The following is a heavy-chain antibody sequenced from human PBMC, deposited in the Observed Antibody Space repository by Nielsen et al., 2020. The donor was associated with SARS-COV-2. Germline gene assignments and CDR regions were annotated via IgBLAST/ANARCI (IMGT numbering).Heavy chain of an antibody. J-gene: IGHJ4*02. Sequence: GESLKISCRASGFSFSIYSMNWVRQAPGKGLEWVSYITSTSNTIYYADSVKGRFTISRDNADNSLYLQMDSLRDEDTAVYYCARDSPSMVARRLYYFDYWGQGTLVAVSS. CDR3: ARDSPSMVARRLYYFDY. CDR1: GFSFSIYS. V-gene: IGHV3-48*02. D-gene: IGHD6-6*01. CDR2: ITSTSNTI.